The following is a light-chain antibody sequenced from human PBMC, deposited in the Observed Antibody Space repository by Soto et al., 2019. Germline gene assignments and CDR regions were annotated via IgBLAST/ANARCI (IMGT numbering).Light chain of an antibody. CDR3: SSYTSSSTLGVL. Sequence: QSVLTQPASVSGSPGQSITISCTGTSSDVGGYNYVSWYQHHPGKAPKLMIFEISNRPSGVSNRFSGSKSGNTASLTISGLQAEDEADYYCSSYTSSSTLGVLFGGGTKLTVL. CDR2: EIS. V-gene: IGLV2-14*01. J-gene: IGLJ2*01. CDR1: SSDVGGYNY.